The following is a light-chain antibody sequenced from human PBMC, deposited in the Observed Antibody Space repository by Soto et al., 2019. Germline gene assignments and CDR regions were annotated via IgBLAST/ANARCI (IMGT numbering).Light chain of an antibody. CDR2: DVS. J-gene: IGLJ3*02. V-gene: IGLV2-11*01. CDR3: CSYAGSYTLV. Sequence: QSALTQPRSVSGSPGQSVTISCTGTSSDVGAYNYVSWYQQHPGKVPKLMIYDVSRRPSGVPDRVSGSKSGNTASLTISGLQDDDEADYYCCSYAGSYTLVFGGGTKLTVL. CDR1: SSDVGAYNY.